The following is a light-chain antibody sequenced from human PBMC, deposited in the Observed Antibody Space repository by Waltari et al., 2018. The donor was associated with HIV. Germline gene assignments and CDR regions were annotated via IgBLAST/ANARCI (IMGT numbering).Light chain of an antibody. J-gene: IGLJ1*01. V-gene: IGLV2-23*02. CDR2: AVT. CDR1: RSDVAIYHL. Sequence: QSALTQPAPASGSPGQSLTISCTGTRSDVAIYHLVSWYPHHPGKAPKVMIYAVTKRPSGVSDRFSGSKSGNTASLTISGLQAEDEADYYCCSYAGTSTYVFGTGTKVTVL. CDR3: CSYAGTSTYV.